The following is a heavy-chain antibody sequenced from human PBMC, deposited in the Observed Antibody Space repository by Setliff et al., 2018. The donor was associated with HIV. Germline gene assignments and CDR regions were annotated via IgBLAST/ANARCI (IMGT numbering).Heavy chain of an antibody. J-gene: IGHJ6*03. D-gene: IGHD3-10*01. CDR2: ISADNGNT. V-gene: IGHV1-18*01. CDR1: GYIFTNYG. Sequence: GASVKVSCKASGYIFTNYGISWVRQAPGQGLEWMGWISADNGNTNYAQKLQGRVTMTTDTSTSTADMELRSLRSDDTAVYYCARVPGARSYYYYYMDVWGKGTTVTVSS. CDR3: ARVPGARSYYYYYMDV.